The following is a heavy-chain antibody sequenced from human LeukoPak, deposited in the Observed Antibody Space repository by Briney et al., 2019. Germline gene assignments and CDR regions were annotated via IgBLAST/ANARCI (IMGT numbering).Heavy chain of an antibody. CDR3: ARGRDY. V-gene: IGHV4-34*01. J-gene: IGHJ4*02. CDR1: GGSFSGYY. Sequence: PSETLSLTCAVYGGSFSGYYWSWIRQPPGKGLEWIGENNHSGSTNYNPSLKSRVTISVDTSKNQFSLKLSSVTAADTAVYYCARGRDYWGQGTLVTVSS. CDR2: NNHSGST.